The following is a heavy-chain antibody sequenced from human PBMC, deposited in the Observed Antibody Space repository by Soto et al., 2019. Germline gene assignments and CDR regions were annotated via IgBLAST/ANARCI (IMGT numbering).Heavy chain of an antibody. CDR3: ARLAATLTYYYYRMEV. D-gene: IGHD1-26*01. V-gene: IGHV4-61*01. CDR2: MYYSVST. J-gene: IGHJ6*02. CDR1: GGSVSSGSYY. Sequence: PSETLSLTCTVSGGSVSSGSYYWSWIRQPPGKGLEWIGYMYYSVSTNYNPSLKSRVTISVDTSKNQFSLKLSSMTAADTAVYYCARLAATLTYYYYRMEVWGQGTTVTVSS.